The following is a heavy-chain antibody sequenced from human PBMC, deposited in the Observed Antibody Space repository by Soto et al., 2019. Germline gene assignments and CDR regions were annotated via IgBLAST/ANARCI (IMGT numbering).Heavy chain of an antibody. Sequence: QVQLVQSGAEVKKPGASVKVSCKASGYTFTSYGISWVRQAPGQGLEWMGRISGYNGNTKYAQKLQGRVTMTTDTSTSTGDRELRSLRSDDTAVYYCATDLGGQIVDYWGQGTLVTVSS. J-gene: IGHJ4*02. CDR2: ISGYNGNT. D-gene: IGHD1-26*01. CDR3: ATDLGGQIVDY. CDR1: GYTFTSYG. V-gene: IGHV1-18*01.